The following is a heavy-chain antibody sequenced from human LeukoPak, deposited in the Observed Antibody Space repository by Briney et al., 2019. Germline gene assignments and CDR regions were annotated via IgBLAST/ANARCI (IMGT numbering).Heavy chain of an antibody. CDR1: GFSFGSYA. CDR2: ITDSGDDT. J-gene: IGHJ6*02. Sequence: GGSLRLSCAASGFSFGSYAMTWVRQAPGGGLEWVSSITDSGDDTYYADSVKGRFTICRDNSENTVNLQMNSLGRDDRAVYYCAKFTVTGSYYVYYGMDVWGPGTTVTVSS. D-gene: IGHD3-9*01. V-gene: IGHV3-23*01. CDR3: AKFTVTGSYYVYYGMDV.